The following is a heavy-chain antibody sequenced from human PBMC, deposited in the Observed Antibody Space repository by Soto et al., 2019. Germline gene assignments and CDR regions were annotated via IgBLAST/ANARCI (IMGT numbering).Heavy chain of an antibody. D-gene: IGHD5-18*01. CDR2: IIPIFGTA. V-gene: IGHV1-69*13. Sequence: GASVKVSCKASGGTFSSYAISWVRLAPGQGLEWMGGIIPIFGTANYAQKFQGRVTITADESTSTAYMELSSLRSEDTAVYYCARDVSTAMVTGFDYWGQGTLVTVSS. J-gene: IGHJ4*02. CDR3: ARDVSTAMVTGFDY. CDR1: GGTFSSYA.